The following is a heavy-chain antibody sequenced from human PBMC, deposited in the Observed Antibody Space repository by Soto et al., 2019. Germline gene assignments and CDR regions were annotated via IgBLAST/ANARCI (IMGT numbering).Heavy chain of an antibody. J-gene: IGHJ3*02. CDR2: IYRGFST. D-gene: IGHD6-6*01. CDR3: ARDRSDSSRDDSFDI. V-gene: IGHV3-53*01. CDR1: GFNVTNTY. Sequence: GGSLRLSCALSGFNVTNTYMSWDRQAPGKGLEWVSVIYRGFSTFYADSVKGRFTVSRDDSKNTVSLQMNSLRAEDTAVYYCARDRSDSSRDDSFDIWGQGTMVTVSS.